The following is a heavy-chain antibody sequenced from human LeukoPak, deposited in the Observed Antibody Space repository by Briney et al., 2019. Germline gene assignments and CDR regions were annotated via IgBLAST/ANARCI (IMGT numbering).Heavy chain of an antibody. Sequence: GGSLRLSCAASGFTFSSYAMSWVRQAPGKGLEWVSAISGSGGSTYYADSVKGRFTISRDNSKNTLYLQMNSLRAEDTAVHYCAKADYDILTGYWAWGQGTLVTVSS. J-gene: IGHJ4*02. V-gene: IGHV3-23*01. D-gene: IGHD3-9*01. CDR3: AKADYDILTGYWA. CDR2: ISGSGGST. CDR1: GFTFSSYA.